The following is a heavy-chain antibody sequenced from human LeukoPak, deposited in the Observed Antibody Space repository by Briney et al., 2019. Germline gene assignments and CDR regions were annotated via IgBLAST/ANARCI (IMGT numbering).Heavy chain of an antibody. CDR3: ARDLASGYGLFDY. CDR1: GGSISSGDYY. D-gene: IGHD5-12*01. J-gene: IGHJ4*02. CDR2: IYYSGST. V-gene: IGHV4-30-4*01. Sequence: SETLSLTCTVSGGSISSGDYYWSWIRQPPGKGLEWIGYIYYSGSTYYNPSLKSRVTISVDTSKNQFSLKLSSVTAADTAVYYCARDLASGYGLFDYWGQGTLVTVSS.